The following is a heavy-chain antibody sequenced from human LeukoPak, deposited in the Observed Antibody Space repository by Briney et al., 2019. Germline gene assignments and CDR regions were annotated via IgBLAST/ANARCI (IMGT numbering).Heavy chain of an antibody. J-gene: IGHJ4*02. CDR3: ARAPLLTGYQAPIDY. CDR2: INPNSGGT. Sequence: ASVKVSCKASGYTFTGYYMHRVRQAPGQGLEWMGWINPNSGGTNYAQKFQGRVTMTRDTSISTAYMELSRLRSDDTAVYYCARAPLLTGYQAPIDYWGQGTLVTVSS. D-gene: IGHD3-9*01. CDR1: GYTFTGYY. V-gene: IGHV1-2*02.